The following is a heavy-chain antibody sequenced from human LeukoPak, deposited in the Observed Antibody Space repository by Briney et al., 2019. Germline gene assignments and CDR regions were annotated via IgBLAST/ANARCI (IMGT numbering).Heavy chain of an antibody. Sequence: SETLSLTCTVSGGSISSGGYYWSWIRQHPGTGLEWIGYIYYSGSTYYNPSLKSRVTISVDTSKNQFSLKLSSVTAADTAVYYCAREGGYCSSTSCSYFDYWGQGTLVTVSS. CDR2: IYYSGST. CDR1: GGSISSGGYY. D-gene: IGHD2-2*01. CDR3: AREGGYCSSTSCSYFDY. V-gene: IGHV4-31*03. J-gene: IGHJ4*02.